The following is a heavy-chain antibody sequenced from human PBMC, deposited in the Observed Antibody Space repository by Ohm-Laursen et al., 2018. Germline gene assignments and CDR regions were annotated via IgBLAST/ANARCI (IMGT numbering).Heavy chain of an antibody. V-gene: IGHV1-2*02. CDR2: INPNTGGT. CDR1: GYTFVGYN. J-gene: IGHJ4*02. CDR3: ARDQPTGDNNDY. D-gene: IGHD4-17*01. Sequence: GASVKVSCKASGYTFVGYNMPWVRQAPGQGLEWMGWINPNTGGTNYAQKFQGRVTMTRDTSISTAYMELGRLRSDDTAVYYCARDQPTGDNNDYWGQGTLVTVSS.